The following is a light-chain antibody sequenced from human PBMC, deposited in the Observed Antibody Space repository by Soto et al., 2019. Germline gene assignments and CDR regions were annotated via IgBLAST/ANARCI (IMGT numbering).Light chain of an antibody. V-gene: IGLV1-40*01. CDR3: QSYDTRLSGPVV. Sequence: QSVLTQPPSVSGAPGQRVTISCTGSSSNIGAGYDVHWYQQLPGTAPKLLIYGNDNRPSGVPDRFSGSKSGTSASLAITGLQAEDEADYYCQSYDTRLSGPVVFGGGTKVPS. CDR1: SSNIGAGYD. J-gene: IGLJ2*01. CDR2: GND.